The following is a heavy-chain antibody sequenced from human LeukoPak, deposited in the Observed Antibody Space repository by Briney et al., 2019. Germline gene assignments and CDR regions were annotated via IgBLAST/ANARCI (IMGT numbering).Heavy chain of an antibody. CDR2: ISYDGSNK. V-gene: IGHV3-30*03. CDR3: ARGYYFDS. J-gene: IGHJ4*02. CDR1: GFTFSSYG. Sequence: PGRSLRLSCAASGFTFSSYGMHWVRQAPGKGLDWVAVISYDGSNKYYADSVKGRFTISRDNSKNTLFLQINSLRAEDTAVYYCARGYYFDSWGQGTLVTVSS.